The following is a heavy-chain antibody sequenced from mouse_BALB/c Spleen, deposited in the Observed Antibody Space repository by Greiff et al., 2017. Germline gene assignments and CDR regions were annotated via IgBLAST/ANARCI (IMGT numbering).Heavy chain of an antibody. D-gene: IGHD2-3*01. CDR1: GFTFSNYW. CDR2: IRLKSNNYAT. CDR3: TRDGYYPWFAY. J-gene: IGHJ3*01. V-gene: IGHV6-6*02. Sequence: EVKLVESGGGLVQPGGSMKLSCVASGFTFSNYWMNWVRQSPEKGLEWVAEIRLKSNNYATHYAESVKGRFTISRDDSKSSVYLQMNNLRAEDTGIYYCTRDGYYPWFAYWGQGTLVTVSA.